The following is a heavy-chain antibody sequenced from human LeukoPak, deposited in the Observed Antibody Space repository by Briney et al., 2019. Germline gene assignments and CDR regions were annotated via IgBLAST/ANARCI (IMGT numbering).Heavy chain of an antibody. CDR2: MNPNSGNT. D-gene: IGHD6-6*01. J-gene: IGHJ3*02. Sequence: ASVKVSCKASGYTFTSYDINWVRPATGQGLEWMGWMNPNSGNTGYAQKFQGRVTMTRNTSISTAYMELSSLRSEDTAVYYCARGRIRLDAFDIWGQGTMVTVSS. V-gene: IGHV1-8*01. CDR1: GYTFTSYD. CDR3: ARGRIRLDAFDI.